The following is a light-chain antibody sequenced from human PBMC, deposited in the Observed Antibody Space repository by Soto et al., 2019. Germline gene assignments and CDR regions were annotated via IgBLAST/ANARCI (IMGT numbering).Light chain of an antibody. CDR3: QQYADWPLT. CDR1: RTIGTN. V-gene: IGKV3-15*01. CDR2: KTS. J-gene: IGKJ4*01. Sequence: IVMTQSPATVSVSPGESTSLSCRASRTIGTNLGWYQQKPGQAPRLLISKTSNRSTGVPASFSGSGSGTEFTLTITSRQSEDIAVYCCQQYADWPLTFGGGTKVDI.